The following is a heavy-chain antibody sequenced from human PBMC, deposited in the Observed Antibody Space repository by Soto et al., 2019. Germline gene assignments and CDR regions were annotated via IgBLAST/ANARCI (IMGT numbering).Heavy chain of an antibody. CDR3: ARARLWFPYYYMDV. CDR1: GGSISSGGYN. Sequence: QVQLQESGPGLVKPSQTLSLTCTVCGGSISSGGYNWSWIRQHPGKGLEWIGYIYYSGSTYYNPSLKSRVTISVDTSKNQFSLKLSSVTAADTAVYYCARARLWFPYYYMDVWGKGTTVTVSS. V-gene: IGHV4-31*03. J-gene: IGHJ6*03. D-gene: IGHD3-10*01. CDR2: IYYSGST.